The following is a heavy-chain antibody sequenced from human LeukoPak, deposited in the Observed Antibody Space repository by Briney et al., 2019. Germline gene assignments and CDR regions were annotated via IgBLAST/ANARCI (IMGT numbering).Heavy chain of an antibody. CDR2: INHSGST. J-gene: IGHJ4*02. D-gene: IGHD3-22*01. Sequence: PSETLSLTCAVYGGSFSGYYWSWIRQPPGKGLEWIGEINHSGSTYYNPSLKSRVTISVDTSKNQFSLKLSSVTAADTAVYYCARQLNYDSSGYYYWGQGTLVTVSS. CDR1: GGSFSGYY. V-gene: IGHV4-34*01. CDR3: ARQLNYDSSGYYY.